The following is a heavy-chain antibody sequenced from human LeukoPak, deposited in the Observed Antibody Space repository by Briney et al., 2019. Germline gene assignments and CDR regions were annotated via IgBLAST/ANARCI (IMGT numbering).Heavy chain of an antibody. V-gene: IGHV1-2*02. CDR1: GYTFTSYG. Sequence: ASVKVSCKASGYTFTSYGISWVRQAPGQGLEWMGWIYPNSGGTNYGQKFQARVTMTRDTTTVYMELSILRSDDTAVYYCARDRVYCSGGDCYPSYYFDYWGQGTLVTVSS. D-gene: IGHD2-15*01. J-gene: IGHJ4*02. CDR3: ARDRVYCSGGDCYPSYYFDY. CDR2: IYPNSGGT.